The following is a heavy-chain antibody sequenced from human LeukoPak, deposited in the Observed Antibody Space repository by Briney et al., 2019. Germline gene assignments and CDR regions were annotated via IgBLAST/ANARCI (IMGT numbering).Heavy chain of an antibody. D-gene: IGHD2-15*01. CDR2: IYFSGST. V-gene: IGHV4-39*01. J-gene: IGHJ4*02. CDR3: ARLTSTCTGGSCYYYYSDY. Sequence: PSETLSLTCTVSGGSISSSSYHWGWIRQPPGKGLEWIGSIYFSGSTYYNPSLKSRVTLSVDTTKNQFSLKLTSVTSADTAVYYCARLTSTCTGGSCYYYYSDYWGQGTLVTVSS. CDR1: GGSISSSSYH.